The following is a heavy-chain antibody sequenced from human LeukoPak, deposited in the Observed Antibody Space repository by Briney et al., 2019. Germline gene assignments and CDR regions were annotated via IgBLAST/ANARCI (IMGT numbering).Heavy chain of an antibody. Sequence: GESLRLSCAAAGFTFSSYGMHWVRQAPGKGLEWVAFIWYDGSNKFYADSVKGRFPISRDNSKNTLYLQMNSLRAEDTAMYYRAKDYSSSGYYMDVRGKGTTVTVSS. CDR1: GFTFSSYG. CDR3: AKDYSSSGYYMDV. V-gene: IGHV3-30*02. D-gene: IGHD6-6*01. J-gene: IGHJ6*03. CDR2: IWYDGSNK.